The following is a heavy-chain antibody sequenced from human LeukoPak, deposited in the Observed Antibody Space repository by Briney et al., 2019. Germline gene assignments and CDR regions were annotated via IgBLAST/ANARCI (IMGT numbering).Heavy chain of an antibody. D-gene: IGHD3-22*01. CDR2: ISAYNDNT. V-gene: IGHV1-18*01. CDR1: GYTFTNYG. J-gene: IGHJ5*02. Sequence: ASRKVSCKAPGYTFTNYGISWVRQAPGQGLEWMGWISAYNDNTNYAQKFQGRVIRTTDTSTGTAYIELRTLRSDDTALYYWARDHYYDSRGPGGWFDPWGQGTLVTASS. CDR3: ARDHYYDSRGPGGWFDP.